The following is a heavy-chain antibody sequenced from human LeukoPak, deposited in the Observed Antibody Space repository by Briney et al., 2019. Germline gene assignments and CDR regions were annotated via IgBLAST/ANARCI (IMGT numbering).Heavy chain of an antibody. CDR3: AKCSGTMETIDY. V-gene: IGHV3-30*02. J-gene: IGHJ4*02. Sequence: GGSLRLSCAASGFPFSSYAMHWVRQAPGKGLEWVAFIRYDGSNKYYADSVKGRFTISRDNSKNTLYLQMNSLRAEDTAVYYCAKCSGTMETIDYWGQGTLVSVSS. CDR1: GFPFSSYA. CDR2: IRYDGSNK. D-gene: IGHD6-13*01.